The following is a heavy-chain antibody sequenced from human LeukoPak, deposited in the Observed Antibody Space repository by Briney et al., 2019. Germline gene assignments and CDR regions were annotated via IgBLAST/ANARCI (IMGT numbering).Heavy chain of an antibody. J-gene: IGHJ5*02. CDR1: GYTFTGYC. CDR2: INPNSGGA. CDR3: ARGEIDVVVPNWFDT. V-gene: IGHV1-2*02. Sequence: GASVKVSCKASGYTFTGYCMHWVRQAPGQGLELMGWINPNSGGANYAQKFQGRVTMTRDTSISTAYIELTRLRSDDTAVYYCARGEIDVVVPNWFDTWGQGTLVTVSS. D-gene: IGHD2-2*01.